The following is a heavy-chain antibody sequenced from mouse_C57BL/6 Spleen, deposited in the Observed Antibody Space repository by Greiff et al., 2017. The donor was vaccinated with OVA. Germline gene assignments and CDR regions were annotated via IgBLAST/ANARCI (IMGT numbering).Heavy chain of an antibody. J-gene: IGHJ2*01. Sequence: VQLQQSGPELVKPGASVKLSCKVSGYTFPSYDLNWVNQRPGQGLEWIGWFYLRVGITKYNEKFKGKATLTVDTSSSTAYMELRSLTSEDSAVYFCAPSLEAFDYWGQGTTLTVSS. CDR1: GYTFPSYD. D-gene: IGHD3-2*02. CDR2: FYLRVGIT. CDR3: APSLEAFDY. V-gene: IGHV1-85*01.